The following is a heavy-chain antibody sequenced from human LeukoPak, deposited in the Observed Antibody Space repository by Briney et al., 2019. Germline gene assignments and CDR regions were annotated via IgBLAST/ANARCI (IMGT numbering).Heavy chain of an antibody. CDR3: ARHRPYSSGSYYFDY. CDR1: GYSFTSNW. J-gene: IGHJ4*02. V-gene: IGHV5-51*01. D-gene: IGHD6-19*01. CDR2: IWPGDSDT. Sequence: GESLKISCKGSGYSFTSNWIGWVRQMPGKGLEWMGIIWPGDSDTRYSPSFQGQVTISADKFISTAYLQWTSLKASDTAMYYCARHRPYSSGSYYFDYWGQGTLVTVSS.